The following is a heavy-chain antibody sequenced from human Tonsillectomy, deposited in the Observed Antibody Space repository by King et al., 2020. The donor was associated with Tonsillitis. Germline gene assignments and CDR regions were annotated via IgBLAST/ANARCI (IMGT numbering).Heavy chain of an antibody. D-gene: IGHD3/OR15-3a*01. CDR1: GYTFTSYW. Sequence: QLVQSGAEVKKPGESLRISCEGSGYTFTSYWISWVRQMPGKGLEWMGRIDPSDSYTSYSPSFQGHVTISAAKSINTAYLQWSGLKASDTAMYYCARPGRDWENTFDIWGQGTMVTVSS. CDR3: ARPGRDWENTFDI. J-gene: IGHJ3*02. V-gene: IGHV5-10-1*03. CDR2: IDPSDSYT.